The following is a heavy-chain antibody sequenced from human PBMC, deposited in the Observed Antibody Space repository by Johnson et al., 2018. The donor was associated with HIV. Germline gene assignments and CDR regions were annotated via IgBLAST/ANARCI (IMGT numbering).Heavy chain of an antibody. CDR2: ISYDGSHK. V-gene: IGHV3-30*18. J-gene: IGHJ3*01. CDR3: AKETRDSRSAFDV. D-gene: IGHD4-11*01. CDR1: GFTFSSYG. Sequence: QVYLVESGGGLVLPGGSLRLSCAASGFTFSSYGMHWVRQAPGKGLEWVAVISYDGSHKYSADFVKGRFTISRDTSKKSVFLQMNNLRPEDTAVYYCAKETRDSRSAFDVWGQGTLVTVSS.